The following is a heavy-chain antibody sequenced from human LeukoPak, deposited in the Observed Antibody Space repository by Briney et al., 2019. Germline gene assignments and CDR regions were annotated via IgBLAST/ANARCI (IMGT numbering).Heavy chain of an antibody. V-gene: IGHV4-4*09. D-gene: IGHD2-2*01. CDR3: ARLNIVVVPAAVYYYYYMDV. CDR1: GGSISSYY. J-gene: IGHJ6*03. CDR2: IYTSGST. Sequence: SETLSLTCTVSGGSISSYYWSWIRQPPGKGLEWIGYIYTSGSTNYNPSLKSRVTISVDTSKNQFSLKLSSVTAADTAVYYCARLNIVVVPAAVYYYYYMDVWGKGTTVTVSS.